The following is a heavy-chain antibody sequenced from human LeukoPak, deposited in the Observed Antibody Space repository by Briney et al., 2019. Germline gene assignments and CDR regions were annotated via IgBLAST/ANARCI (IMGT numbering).Heavy chain of an antibody. CDR1: GFTFDNYW. J-gene: IGHJ3*02. Sequence: GGSLRLSCEASGFTFDNYWMSWVRQAPGKGQEWVANIKQDGSEKYYVDSVKGRFTISRDNAKNSLFLQMNSLGAEDTAVYYCAVYSSGWYNTFDIWGQGTMVTVSS. D-gene: IGHD6-19*01. CDR3: AVYSSGWYNTFDI. CDR2: IKQDGSEK. V-gene: IGHV3-7*01.